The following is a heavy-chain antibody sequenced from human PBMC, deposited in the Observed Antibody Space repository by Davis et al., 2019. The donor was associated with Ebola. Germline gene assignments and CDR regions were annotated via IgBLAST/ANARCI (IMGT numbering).Heavy chain of an antibody. V-gene: IGHV1-24*01. J-gene: IGHJ4*02. D-gene: IGHD6-13*01. CDR2: FDPEDGET. CDR1: GYTLTELS. Sequence: ASVKVSCKVSGYTLTELSMHWVRQAPGKGLEWMGGFDPEDGETIYAQKFQGRVTMTEDTSTDTAYMELSSLRSEDTAVYYCATAHPFEGSSWRTLDYWGQGTLVTVSS. CDR3: ATAHPFEGSSWRTLDY.